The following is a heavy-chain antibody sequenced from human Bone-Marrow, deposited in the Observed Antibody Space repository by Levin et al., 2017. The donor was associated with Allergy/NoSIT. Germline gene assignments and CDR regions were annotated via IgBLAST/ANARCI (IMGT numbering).Heavy chain of an antibody. CDR2: VFYSRTT. CDR1: SASISSYY. D-gene: IGHD3-22*01. V-gene: IGHV4-59*08. CDR3: ATSSSGNYYHLDS. J-gene: IGHJ4*02. Sequence: KTSETLSLTCTVSSASISSYYWSWIRQPPGKGLEWIGYVFYSRTTSYNPSLKSRVTMSVDTSKNQFSLRLSSVTAADTAVYYCATSSSGNYYHLDSWGQGTLVTVSS.